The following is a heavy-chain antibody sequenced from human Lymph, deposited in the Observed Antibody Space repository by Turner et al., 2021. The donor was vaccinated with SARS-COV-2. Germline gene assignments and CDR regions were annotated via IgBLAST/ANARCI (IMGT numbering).Heavy chain of an antibody. J-gene: IGHJ5*02. D-gene: IGHD3-3*01. V-gene: IGHV4-39*01. Sequence: QLQLQASGPGLVERSETLSLTCSVYGVLISSSSYSWGWVRQPPGKGVGWTGSNYYSGSTDYTPSRNSRVTISVDTSKNQCSLELGSVTAADTAVYYCARHITICGVAGSWFDPWGQGTLVTVSS. CDR1: GVLISSSSYS. CDR3: ARHITICGVAGSWFDP. CDR2: NYYSGST.